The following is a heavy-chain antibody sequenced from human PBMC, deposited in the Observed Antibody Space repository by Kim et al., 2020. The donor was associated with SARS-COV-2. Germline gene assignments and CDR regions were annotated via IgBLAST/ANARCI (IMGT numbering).Heavy chain of an antibody. CDR3: ARGGGVVVPAALRSRGYYYYYMDV. V-gene: IGHV4-34*01. D-gene: IGHD2-2*01. J-gene: IGHJ6*03. CDR2: INHSGST. Sequence: SETLSLTCAVYGGSFSGYYWSWIRQPPGKGLEWIGEINHSGSTNYNPSLKSRVTISVDTSKNQFSLKLSSVTAADTAVYYCARGGGVVVPAALRSRGYYYYYMDVWGKGTTVTVSS. CDR1: GGSFSGYY.